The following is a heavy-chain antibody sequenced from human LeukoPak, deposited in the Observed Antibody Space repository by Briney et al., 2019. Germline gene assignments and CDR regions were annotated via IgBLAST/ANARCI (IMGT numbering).Heavy chain of an antibody. CDR3: ARGYYDSSGYYYVSRFFDY. V-gene: IGHV4-34*01. D-gene: IGHD3-22*01. J-gene: IGHJ4*02. Sequence: SSETLSLTCAVYGGSFSGYYWSWIRQPPGKGLEWIGEINHSGSTNYNPSLKSRVTISVDKSKNQFSLKLSSVTAADTAVYYCARGYYDSSGYYYVSRFFDYWGQGTLVTVSS. CDR2: INHSGST. CDR1: GGSFSGYY.